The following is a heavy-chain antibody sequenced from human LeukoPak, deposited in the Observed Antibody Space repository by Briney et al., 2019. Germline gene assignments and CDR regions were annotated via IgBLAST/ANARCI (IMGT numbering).Heavy chain of an antibody. J-gene: IGHJ4*02. CDR3: ARGVEPLAANTLAY. CDR1: GFTVITND. D-gene: IGHD1-14*01. CDR2: LYSNGNT. Sequence: GGSLRLSCAASGFTVITNDMTWVRQAPGKGLEWVSVLYSNGNTKYADSVQGRFTISRDNSKNTLYLEMNGLSPDDTAVYYCARGVEPLAANTLAYWGQGTLVTVSS. V-gene: IGHV3-53*01.